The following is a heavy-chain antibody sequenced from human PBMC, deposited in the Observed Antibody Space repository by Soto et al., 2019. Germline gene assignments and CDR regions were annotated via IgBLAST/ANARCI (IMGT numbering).Heavy chain of an antibody. Sequence: QMQLVQSGAEVKKPGASVKVSCKASGYTFTTYYIHWVRQAPGQGLEWMGIINPSGGTTSYAQELQGRVTMTRDTSTSTVYVELSSLRSEDTAVYYCASALQQLVLVYWGQGTLATVSS. D-gene: IGHD6-13*01. J-gene: IGHJ4*02. CDR3: ASALQQLVLVY. CDR2: INPSGGTT. V-gene: IGHV1-46*01. CDR1: GYTFTTYY.